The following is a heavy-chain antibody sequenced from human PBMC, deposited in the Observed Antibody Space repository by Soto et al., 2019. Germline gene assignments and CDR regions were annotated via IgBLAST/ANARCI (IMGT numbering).Heavy chain of an antibody. Sequence: QVQLQESGPGLVKPSQTLSLTCTVSGGSISSGGYYWSWIRQHPGKGLEWIGYIYYSGSTYYNPSLKSRVTISVDTSKIQXSXKLSSVTAADTAVXXXXXXLFWNDVSSAFDIWGQGTMVTVSS. D-gene: IGHD1-1*01. J-gene: IGHJ3*02. CDR2: IYYSGST. CDR3: XXXLFWNDVSSAFDI. CDR1: GGSISSGGYY. V-gene: IGHV4-31*03.